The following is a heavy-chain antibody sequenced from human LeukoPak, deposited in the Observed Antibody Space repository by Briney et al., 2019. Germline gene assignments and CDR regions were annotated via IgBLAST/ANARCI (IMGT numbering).Heavy chain of an antibody. CDR2: IYPGDSDT. V-gene: IGHV5-51*01. J-gene: IGHJ6*02. CDR1: GYSFTSYW. CDR3: ARKRYCSSTSCYGMDV. D-gene: IGHD2-2*01. Sequence: GESLKISCKGSGYSFTSYWIGWVRQMPGKGLEWMGIIYPGDSDTRYSPSFQGQVTISADKSTSTAYLQWSSLKASDTAMYYCARKRYCSSTSCYGMDVWGQGTTVTVSS.